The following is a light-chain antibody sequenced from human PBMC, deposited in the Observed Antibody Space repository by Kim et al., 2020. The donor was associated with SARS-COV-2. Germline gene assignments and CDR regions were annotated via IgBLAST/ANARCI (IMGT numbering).Light chain of an antibody. J-gene: IGLJ2*01. Sequence: PGGTVTLTCASSAGAVTSAYYPNWFQQKPGQAPRSLIYKTDNKHSWTPARFSGSLLGGRAALTLSGVQPEDEADYYCLLFNGGAPVFGGGTQLTVL. CDR3: LLFNGGAPV. CDR2: KTD. CDR1: AGAVTSAYY. V-gene: IGLV7-43*01.